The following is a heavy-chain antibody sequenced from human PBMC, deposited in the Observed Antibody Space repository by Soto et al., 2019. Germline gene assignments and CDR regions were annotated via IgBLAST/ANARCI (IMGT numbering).Heavy chain of an antibody. CDR2: INHSGST. V-gene: IGHV4-34*01. Sequence: SETLSLTCAVYGGSFSGYYWSWIRQPPGKGLEWIGEINHSGSTNYNPSLKSRVTISVDTSKNQFSLKLSSVTAADTAVYYCARGQKYKGSSSCYNWFDPWGQGTLVTVS. CDR1: GGSFSGYY. CDR3: ARGQKYKGSSSCYNWFDP. J-gene: IGHJ5*02. D-gene: IGHD6-13*01.